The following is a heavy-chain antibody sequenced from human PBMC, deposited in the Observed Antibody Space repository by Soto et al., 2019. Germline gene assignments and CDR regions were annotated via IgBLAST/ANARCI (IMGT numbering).Heavy chain of an antibody. CDR2: ISYDGSNK. Sequence: PGGSLRLSCAASGFTFSSYGMHWVRQAPGKGLEWVAVISYDGSNKYYAGSVKGRFTISRDNSKNTLYLQMNSLRAEDTAVYYCAKDRDVAGLYYFDYWGQGTLVTVSS. D-gene: IGHD6-19*01. CDR3: AKDRDVAGLYYFDY. CDR1: GFTFSSYG. V-gene: IGHV3-30*18. J-gene: IGHJ4*02.